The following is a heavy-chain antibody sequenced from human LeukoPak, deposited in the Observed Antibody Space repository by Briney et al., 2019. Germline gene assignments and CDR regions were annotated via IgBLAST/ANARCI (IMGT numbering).Heavy chain of an antibody. D-gene: IGHD6-19*01. CDR1: GYSFTSYW. Sequence: GESLRISCKGSGYSFTSYWISWVRQMPGKGLEWMGRIDPSDSYTNYSPSFQGHVTISADKSISTAYLQWSSLKASNTAMYYCAGAGIAVAGNAEYFQHWGQGTLVTVSS. CDR2: IDPSDSYT. V-gene: IGHV5-10-1*01. CDR3: AGAGIAVAGNAEYFQH. J-gene: IGHJ1*01.